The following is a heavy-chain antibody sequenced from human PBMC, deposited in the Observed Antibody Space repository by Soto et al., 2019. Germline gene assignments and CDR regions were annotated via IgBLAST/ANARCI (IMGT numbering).Heavy chain of an antibody. CDR1: GGSISSGYYY. CDR2: IYDRGQT. V-gene: IGHV4-30-4*01. J-gene: IGHJ6*02. CDR3: ASSSRYGMDV. Sequence: SETLSLTCSVSGGSISSGYYYRSWSRKPLGRGLEWIANIYDRGQTDHKPSLKSRRVIAIDTSKNQFSLKVGSVTAEDTAVYYCASSSRYGMDVWGQGTTVT.